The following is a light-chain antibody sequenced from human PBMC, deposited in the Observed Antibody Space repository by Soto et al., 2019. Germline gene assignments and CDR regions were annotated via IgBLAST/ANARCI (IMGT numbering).Light chain of an antibody. CDR1: QTVSSN. CDR2: GSF. Sequence: EVVMTQSPATLSVSPGESATLSCRARQTVSSNLAWYQQKPGQAPRLLIDGSFTRATGVPARFSASRSGTEFTLTITSPQSEDFALYFCQQFNNLPYSFGQGTKLEIK. J-gene: IGKJ2*03. CDR3: QQFNNLPYS. V-gene: IGKV3-15*01.